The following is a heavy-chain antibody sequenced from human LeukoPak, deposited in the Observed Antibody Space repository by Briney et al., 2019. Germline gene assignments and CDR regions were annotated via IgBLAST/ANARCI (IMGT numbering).Heavy chain of an antibody. Sequence: SETLSLTCTVSGDSVSSSSYYWGWLRQSPGKGLEWIGEINHSGSTNYNPSLKSRVTISVDTSKNQFSLKLSSVTAADTAVYYCARADYYGDYPTVDYWGQGTLVTVSS. CDR2: INHSGST. D-gene: IGHD4-17*01. V-gene: IGHV4-39*07. J-gene: IGHJ4*02. CDR1: GDSVSSSSYY. CDR3: ARADYYGDYPTVDY.